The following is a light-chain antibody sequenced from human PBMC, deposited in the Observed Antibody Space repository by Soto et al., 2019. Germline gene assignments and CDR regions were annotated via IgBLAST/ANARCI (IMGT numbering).Light chain of an antibody. CDR2: GAS. CDR1: QSVNNN. J-gene: IGKJ4*01. CDR3: QQHNNWPLLT. V-gene: IGKV3-15*01. Sequence: EIIVTQSPATLSVSPGERATISCRASQSVNNNLARYQQKPGQAPRLLIYGASTRATGIPARFGGSGYGTEFTPTISSLPSEDFAIYYCQQHNNWPLLTFGGGTKEEIK.